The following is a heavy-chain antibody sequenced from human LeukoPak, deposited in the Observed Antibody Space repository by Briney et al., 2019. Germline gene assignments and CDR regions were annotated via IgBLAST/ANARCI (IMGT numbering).Heavy chain of an antibody. CDR2: TKPDGTAE. CDR3: ARGGGLHTSFDY. CDR1: GVTFRNYW. V-gene: IGHV3-7*01. D-gene: IGHD2-15*01. Sequence: VGSLRLSCAASGVTFRNYWMGWVREAPGKGLEWGANTKPDGTAEYYADSVRGRFTTARDNANNFLYLQMNSLRGEDTAVYYCARGGGLHTSFDYWGQGTLVTVSS. J-gene: IGHJ4*02.